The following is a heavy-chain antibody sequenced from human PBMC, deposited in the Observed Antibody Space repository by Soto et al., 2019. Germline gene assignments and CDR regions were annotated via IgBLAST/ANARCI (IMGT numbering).Heavy chain of an antibody. V-gene: IGHV4-59*03. CDR2: VYHNGNA. J-gene: IGHJ6*02. Sequence: SETLSLTCTVSGGSISSYYWSWIRQPPGKAPEWIGYVYHNGNAYPKPSLKSRVTISLDGAKNQFSLKMTSVTAADTGLYYCAARPYYYYGLDVWGQGTTVTVSS. CDR1: GGSISSYY. CDR3: AARPYYYYGLDV. D-gene: IGHD3-10*01.